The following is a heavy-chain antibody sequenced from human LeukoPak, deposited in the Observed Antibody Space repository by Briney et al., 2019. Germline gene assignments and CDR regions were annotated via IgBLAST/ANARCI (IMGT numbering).Heavy chain of an antibody. CDR2: INHIGST. CDR3: ARVFRREIRY. Sequence: PSQTLSLTCAVSGGSISSGGYSWSWIRQPPGKGLEWIGEINHIGSTNYNPSLKSRVTISLDTSKNQFSLKLSSVIAADTAVYYCARVFRREIRYWGQGTQVTVSS. CDR1: GGSISSGGYS. J-gene: IGHJ4*02. D-gene: IGHD1-26*01. V-gene: IGHV4-30-2*01.